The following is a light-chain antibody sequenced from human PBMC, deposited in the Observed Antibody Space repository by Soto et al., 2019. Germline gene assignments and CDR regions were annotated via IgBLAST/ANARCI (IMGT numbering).Light chain of an antibody. CDR3: SSYTSSSTLEV. J-gene: IGLJ2*01. Sequence: QSALPQPASVSGSPGQSITISCTGTSSDVGGYNYVSWYQHHPGKAPQLRIYDVSNRTSGVSNRFSGSKSGNTASLTSSGRQAEDDAAYYCSSYTSSSTLEVFGGGTQLTVL. V-gene: IGLV2-14*03. CDR2: DVS. CDR1: SSDVGGYNY.